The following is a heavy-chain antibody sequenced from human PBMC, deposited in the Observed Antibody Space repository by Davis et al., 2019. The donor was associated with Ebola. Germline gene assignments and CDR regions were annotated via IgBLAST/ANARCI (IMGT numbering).Heavy chain of an antibody. CDR3: ARVSRAGSYSTLTGMDV. V-gene: IGHV4-59*12. D-gene: IGHD3-10*01. Sequence: MPSETLSLTCTVSGGSISSYYWNWIRQPPGKGLEWIGYIYYSGSTYYNPSLKSRVTISVDTSKNQFSLKLNSVTAADTAVYYCARVSRAGSYSTLTGMDVWGHGTTVTVSS. CDR1: GGSISSYY. J-gene: IGHJ6*02. CDR2: IYYSGST.